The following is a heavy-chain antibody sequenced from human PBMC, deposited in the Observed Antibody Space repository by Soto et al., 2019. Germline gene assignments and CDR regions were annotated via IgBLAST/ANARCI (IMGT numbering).Heavy chain of an antibody. CDR2: TWYDGRNN. J-gene: IGHJ5*02. CDR3: ARDFGYTWKSHWFDP. D-gene: IGHD1-20*01. V-gene: IGHV3-33*01. Sequence: QAQLVESGGGVVQPGRSLRLSCAASGFTFSSYGMHWIRQAPGKGLEWVAFTWYDGRNNYYADSVKGRFTISRDNSNNRLYLQLQSLRDEDTAVYYCARDFGYTWKSHWFDPWGQGTLVSVSS. CDR1: GFTFSSYG.